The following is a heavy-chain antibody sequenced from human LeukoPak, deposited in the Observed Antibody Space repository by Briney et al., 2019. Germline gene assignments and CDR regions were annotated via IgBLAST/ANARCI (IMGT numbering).Heavy chain of an antibody. CDR2: INHSGST. CDR1: GGSFSGYY. Sequence: SETLSLTCAVYGGSFSGYYWSWIRQPPGKGLEWIGEINHSGSTNYNPSLESRVTISVDTSKNQFSLKLSSVTAADTAVYYCARAYSSSWYWMGYFDYWGQGTLVTVSS. D-gene: IGHD6-13*01. CDR3: ARAYSSSWYWMGYFDY. V-gene: IGHV4-34*01. J-gene: IGHJ4*02.